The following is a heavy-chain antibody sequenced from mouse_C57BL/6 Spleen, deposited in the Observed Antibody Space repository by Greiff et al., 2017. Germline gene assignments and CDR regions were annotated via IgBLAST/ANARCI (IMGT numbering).Heavy chain of an antibody. CDR3: ARFTTVVEGNYYAMDY. Sequence: VQLQQSGAELVRPGTSVKVSCKASGYAFTNYLIEWVKQRPGQGLEWIGVINPGSGGTNYNEKFKGKATLTADKSSSTAYMQLSSLTSEDSAVYFCARFTTVVEGNYYAMDYWGQGTSVTVSS. J-gene: IGHJ4*01. V-gene: IGHV1-54*01. D-gene: IGHD1-1*01. CDR1: GYAFTNYL. CDR2: INPGSGGT.